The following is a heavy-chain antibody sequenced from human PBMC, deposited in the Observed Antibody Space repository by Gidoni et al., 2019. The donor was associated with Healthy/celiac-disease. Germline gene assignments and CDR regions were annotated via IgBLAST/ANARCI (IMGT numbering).Heavy chain of an antibody. J-gene: IGHJ4*02. CDR3: ARGTAAGLLDY. D-gene: IGHD6-13*01. CDR1: GFTFSSYA. Sequence: QVQLVESGGGVVQPGRSLRLLRAASGFTFSSYAMHWVRQAAGKGLEWVSVISYDGSNKYYADSVKSRFTISRDNSKNTLYLQMSSLRAEDTAVYYCARGTAAGLLDYWGQGTLVTVSS. CDR2: ISYDGSNK. V-gene: IGHV3-30-3*01.